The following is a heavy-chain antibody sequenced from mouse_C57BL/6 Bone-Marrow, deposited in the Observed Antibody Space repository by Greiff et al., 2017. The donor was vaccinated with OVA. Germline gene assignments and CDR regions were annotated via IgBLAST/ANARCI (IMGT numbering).Heavy chain of an antibody. CDR3: ARSEDYFDY. J-gene: IGHJ2*01. CDR2: ISYDGSN. Sequence: VQLQQSGPGLVKPSQSLSLTCSVTGYSITSGYYWNWIRQFPGNKLEWMGYISYDGSNNYNPSLKNRISITRDTSKNQFFLKLNSVTTEDTATYYCARSEDYFDYWGQGTTLTVSS. CDR1: GYSITSGYY. V-gene: IGHV3-6*01.